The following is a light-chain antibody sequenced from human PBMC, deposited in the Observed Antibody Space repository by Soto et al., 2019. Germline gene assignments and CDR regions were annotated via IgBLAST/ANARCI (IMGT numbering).Light chain of an antibody. J-gene: IGKJ1*01. V-gene: IGKV1-39*01. CDR1: QTISNY. CDR2: AAF. Sequence: DIQMTQSPSSLSASAGDRVTITCRASQTISNYLKWYQHKPGKAPKILIYAAFSLQSGVPSRFSGSGSGTDFSLTSSSLQPEDFATYYCQQTYNSPRTFGQGTTVQV. CDR3: QQTYNSPRT.